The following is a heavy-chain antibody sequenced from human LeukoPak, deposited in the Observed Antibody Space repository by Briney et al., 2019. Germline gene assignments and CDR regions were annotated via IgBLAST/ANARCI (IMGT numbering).Heavy chain of an antibody. CDR3: ARTRVVVTANDAFDI. CDR1: GGSISSYY. J-gene: IGHJ3*02. CDR2: IYYSGST. D-gene: IGHD2-21*02. V-gene: IGHV4-59*12. Sequence: PSETLSLTCTVSGGSISSYYWSWIRQPPGKGLEWIGYIYYSGSTNYNPSLKSRVTISVDTSKNQFSLKLSSVTAADTAVYYCARTRVVVTANDAFDIWGQGTMVTVSS.